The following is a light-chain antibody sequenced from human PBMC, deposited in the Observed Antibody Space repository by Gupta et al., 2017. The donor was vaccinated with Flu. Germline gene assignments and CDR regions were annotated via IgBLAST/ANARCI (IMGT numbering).Light chain of an antibody. CDR1: QHISSY. J-gene: IGKJ1*01. V-gene: IGKV1-8*01. CDR3: QQDYYYPWT. Sequence: AVRMTQSPSSFSASTGDRVTITCRANQHISSYLAWYQQKPGKAPKLLISAASTLQSGIPSRFSGSGSGTDFTLTISCLQSEDFATYYCQQDYYYPWTFGQGTKVEIK. CDR2: AAS.